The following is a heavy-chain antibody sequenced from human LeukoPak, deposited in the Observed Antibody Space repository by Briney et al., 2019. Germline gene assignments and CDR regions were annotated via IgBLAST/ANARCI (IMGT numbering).Heavy chain of an antibody. CDR1: GFTFSSYG. D-gene: IGHD3-22*01. CDR2: IRYDGSNK. V-gene: IGHV3-30*02. CDR3: AKKYDSSGYYPGYFDY. J-gene: IGHJ4*02. Sequence: GGSLKLSCAASGFTFSSYGMHWVRQAPGKGLEWVAFIRYDGSNKYYADSVKGRFTISRDNSKNTLYLQMNSLRAEDTAVYYCAKKYDSSGYYPGYFDYWGQGTLVTVSS.